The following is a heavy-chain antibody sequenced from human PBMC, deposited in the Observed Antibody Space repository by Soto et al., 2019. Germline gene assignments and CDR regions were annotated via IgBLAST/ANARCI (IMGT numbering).Heavy chain of an antibody. V-gene: IGHV3-23*01. J-gene: IGHJ4*02. D-gene: IGHD1-7*01. CDR1: GFTFNRYG. CDR2: ISGTGDNT. CDR3: VKLRLELLYLDS. Sequence: LRLSCAASGFTFNRYGMSWVRQAPGKGLEWVSAISGTGDNTYYADSVKGRFTISRDSSNNTLYLQMNSLRADDTALYYCVKLRLELLYLDSWGLGALVTVSS.